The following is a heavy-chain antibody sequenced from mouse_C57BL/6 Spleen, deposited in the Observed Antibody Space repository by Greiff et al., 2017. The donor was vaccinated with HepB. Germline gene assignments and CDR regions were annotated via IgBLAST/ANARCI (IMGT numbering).Heavy chain of an antibody. CDR2: FHPYNDDT. Sequence: VKLQESGAELVKPGASVKMSCKASGYTFTTYPIEWMKQNHGKSLEWIGNFHPYNDDTKYNEKFKGKATLTVEKSSSTVYLELSRLTSDDSAVYYCARSSYYYGSSYFDYWGQGTTLTVSS. J-gene: IGHJ2*01. CDR1: GYTFTTYP. D-gene: IGHD1-1*01. V-gene: IGHV1-47*01. CDR3: ARSSYYYGSSYFDY.